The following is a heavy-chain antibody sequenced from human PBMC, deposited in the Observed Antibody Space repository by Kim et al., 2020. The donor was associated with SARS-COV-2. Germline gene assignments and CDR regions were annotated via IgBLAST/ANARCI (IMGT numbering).Heavy chain of an antibody. CDR3: ARDSPPSIAAAGNYYYYGMDV. V-gene: IGHV1-18*01. D-gene: IGHD6-13*01. CDR2: ISAYNGNT. Sequence: ASVKVSCKASGYTFTSYGISWVRQAPGQGLEWMGWISAYNGNTNYAQKLQGRVTMTTDTSTSTAYMELRSLRSDDTAVYYCARDSPPSIAAAGNYYYYGMDVWGQGTTVTVSS. J-gene: IGHJ6*02. CDR1: GYTFTSYG.